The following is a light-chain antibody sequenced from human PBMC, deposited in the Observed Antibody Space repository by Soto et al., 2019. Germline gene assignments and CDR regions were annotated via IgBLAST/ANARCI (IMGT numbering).Light chain of an antibody. CDR3: HQYGTSPRT. Sequence: EIVLTQSPGTLSLSPGERATLSCRASQSVYKTHLAWYQQKGGQTPRLLIYGVSSRATGIPDRFSGSGSGTDFTLTISRLEPEDFAMYFCHQYGTSPRTFGQGTKLEI. CDR2: GVS. J-gene: IGKJ1*01. CDR1: QSVYKTH. V-gene: IGKV3-20*01.